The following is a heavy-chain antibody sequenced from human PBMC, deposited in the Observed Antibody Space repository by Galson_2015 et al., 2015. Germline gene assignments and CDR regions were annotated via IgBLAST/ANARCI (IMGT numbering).Heavy chain of an antibody. V-gene: IGHV3-30*18. CDR3: AKESLSAGSGYGAYFDH. D-gene: IGHD5-18*01. J-gene: IGHJ4*02. Sequence: SLRLSCAASGFSLRNYGMQWVRQAPGKGLEWVAVVSYDGSLKFYTDSVKGRFTISRDNSKNTLYLQMNSLRPDDTGTYYCAKESLSAGSGYGAYFDHWGQGTLVTVSS. CDR1: GFSLRNYG. CDR2: VSYDGSLK.